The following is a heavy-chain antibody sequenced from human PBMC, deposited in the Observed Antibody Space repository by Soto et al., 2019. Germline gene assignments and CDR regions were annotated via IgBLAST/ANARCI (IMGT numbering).Heavy chain of an antibody. D-gene: IGHD3-22*01. Sequence: QVQLQESGPGLVKPSQTLSLTCTVSGGSISSGGYYWSWIRQHPGKGLEWIGYIYYSGSTYYNPSLNSLVTISVYTSKNQFSLKLSSVTAAHTAVYYCAGTYYYDSSGYYAAVYFDYWGQGTLVTVSS. J-gene: IGHJ4*02. V-gene: IGHV4-31*01. CDR2: IYYSGST. CDR3: AGTYYYDSSGYYAAVYFDY. CDR1: GGSISSGGYY.